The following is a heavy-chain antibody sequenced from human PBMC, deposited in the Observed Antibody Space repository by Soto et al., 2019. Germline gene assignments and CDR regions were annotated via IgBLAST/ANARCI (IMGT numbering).Heavy chain of an antibody. D-gene: IGHD7-27*01. CDR1: GYTFTGHY. CDR2: IGPDRGDT. J-gene: IGHJ4*02. CDR3: GRGRSGELGVFY. V-gene: IGHV1-2*02. Sequence: QVQLMQSGAEVKKSGASVRVSCKASGYTFTGHYIHWVRQAPGQGPEWVGEIGPDRGDTRYAEKFHGRVTMTRDTSITTVYMELTNLSPDDTAVYYCGRGRSGELGVFYXGQGTXVTV.